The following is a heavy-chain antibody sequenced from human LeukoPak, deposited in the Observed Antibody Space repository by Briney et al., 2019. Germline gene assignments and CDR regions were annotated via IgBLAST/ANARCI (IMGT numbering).Heavy chain of an antibody. CDR2: INPKSGGT. D-gene: IGHD6-13*01. J-gene: IGHJ4*02. V-gene: IGHV1-2*02. Sequence: GASVKVSCKASGYTFTGYHMHWVRQAPGQGLEWMGWINPKSGGTNYAQKFQGRVTMTRDTSISTAYMELSRLRSDDTAVYYCARDAAYSSSSIDYWGQGTLVTVSS. CDR3: ARDAAYSSSSIDY. CDR1: GYTFTGYH.